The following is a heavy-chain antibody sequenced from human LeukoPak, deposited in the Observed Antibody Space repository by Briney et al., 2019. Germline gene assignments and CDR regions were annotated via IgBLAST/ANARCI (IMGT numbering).Heavy chain of an antibody. CDR1: GGSISSYY. D-gene: IGHD5-18*01. Sequence: SETLSLTCTVSGGSISSYYWSWIRQPAGKGVEWIGRIYTSGRTNYNPSRKSRVTMSVDTSKNQFSLKLSSVTAADTAVYYCAGVDTAIGAFDIWGQGTMVTVSS. V-gene: IGHV4-4*07. CDR3: AGVDTAIGAFDI. J-gene: IGHJ3*02. CDR2: IYTSGRT.